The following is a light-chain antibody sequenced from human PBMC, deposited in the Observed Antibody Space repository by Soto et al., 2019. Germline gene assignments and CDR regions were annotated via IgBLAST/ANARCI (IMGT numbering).Light chain of an antibody. CDR3: QQRGTWPT. CDR1: QSVSGY. CDR2: DAS. V-gene: IGKV3-11*01. J-gene: IGKJ1*01. Sequence: EIVLTQSPATLSLSPGERATLSCRACQSVSGYLAWYQQKPGQAPRLLIYDASSRANGIPARFTGSGSGTDFSLTISSLEPEDFAVYYCQQRGTWPTFGQGTRVEI.